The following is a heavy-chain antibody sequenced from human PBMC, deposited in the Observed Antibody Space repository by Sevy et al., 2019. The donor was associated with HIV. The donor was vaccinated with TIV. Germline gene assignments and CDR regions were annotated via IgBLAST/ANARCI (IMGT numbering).Heavy chain of an antibody. D-gene: IGHD3-22*01. V-gene: IGHV4-59*01. CDR2: IYYIGST. Sequence: SETLSLTCTVSGDSISSYYWSWIRQPPGKGLGGIGYIYYIGSTNYSPSPKSRVSISVDTSKNQFSLKLSSVTSADTAVYYCARAVYYYDSFYFDYWGQGTLVTVSS. CDR1: GDSISSYY. J-gene: IGHJ4*02. CDR3: ARAVYYYDSFYFDY.